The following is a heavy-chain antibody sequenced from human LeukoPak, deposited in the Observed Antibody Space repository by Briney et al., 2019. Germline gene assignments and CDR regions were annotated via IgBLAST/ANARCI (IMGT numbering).Heavy chain of an antibody. CDR2: IYYSGST. Sequence: SETLSLTCTVSGGSISSYYWSWIRQPPGKGLEWIGYIYYSGSTNYNPSLKSRVTISVDTSKNQFSLKLSSVTAADTAVYYCARDFRSVRGDKYYYGMDVWGQGTTVTVSS. J-gene: IGHJ6*02. D-gene: IGHD3-10*01. V-gene: IGHV4-59*01. CDR3: ARDFRSVRGDKYYYGMDV. CDR1: GGSISSYY.